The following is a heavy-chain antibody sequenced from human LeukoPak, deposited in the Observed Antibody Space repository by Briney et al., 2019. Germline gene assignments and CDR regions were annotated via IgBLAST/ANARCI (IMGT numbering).Heavy chain of an antibody. Sequence: PSETLSLTCTVSGGSISSYYWSWIRQPPGKGLEWIGYIFYSGSTNYNPSLNRRVTISVDTSKSPFSLKLSSVTAADTAVYYCARGPTRYYFDYWGQGNLVTVFS. J-gene: IGHJ4*02. V-gene: IGHV4-59*01. CDR1: GGSISSYY. CDR3: ARGPTRYYFDY. CDR2: IFYSGST.